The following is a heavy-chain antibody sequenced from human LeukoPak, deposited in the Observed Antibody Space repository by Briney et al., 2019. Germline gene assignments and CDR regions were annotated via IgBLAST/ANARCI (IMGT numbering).Heavy chain of an antibody. Sequence: PSETLSLPCTVSGRSNNNYYRSWIRQPAGKGLECVGRIYTRGSTNYNPSLKSRVTMSGETSKDQISLKLSSVTAADTAVYYCARERYCSVGNWAGGDVFDIWGQGTMGSFSS. CDR2: IYTRGST. CDR3: ARERYCSVGNWAGGDVFDI. CDR1: GRSNNNYY. V-gene: IGHV4-4*07. J-gene: IGHJ3*02. D-gene: IGHD2-15*01.